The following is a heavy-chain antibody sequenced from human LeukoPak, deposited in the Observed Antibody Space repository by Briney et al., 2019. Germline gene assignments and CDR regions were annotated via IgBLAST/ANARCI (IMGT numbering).Heavy chain of an antibody. CDR2: IYYSGST. V-gene: IGHV4-59*01. Sequence: SETLSLTCTVSGGSISSYYWSWIRQPPGKGLEWIWYIYYSGSTNYNPSLKSRVTISVDTSKNQFSLKLSSVTAADTAVYYCARRDNYGWYLDLWGRGTLVTVSS. CDR1: GGSISSYY. D-gene: IGHD4-11*01. J-gene: IGHJ2*01. CDR3: ARRDNYGWYLDL.